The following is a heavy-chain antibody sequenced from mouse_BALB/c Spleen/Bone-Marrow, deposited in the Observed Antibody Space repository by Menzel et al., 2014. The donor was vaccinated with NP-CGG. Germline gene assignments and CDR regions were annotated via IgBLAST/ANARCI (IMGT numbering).Heavy chain of an antibody. CDR3: TRGATPDY. V-gene: IGHV1-14*01. Sequence: VQLQQSGPELVQPGASVKMSCKASGNTFTSYVMHWVKQKPGQGLEWIGYFNPYNDGTKYNEKFKGKATLTSDKSSSTAYRELSSLTSEDSAVYYGTRGATPDYWGQGTLPQSPQ. CDR2: FNPYNDGT. CDR1: GNTFTSYV. D-gene: IGHD3-1*01. J-gene: IGHJ2*01.